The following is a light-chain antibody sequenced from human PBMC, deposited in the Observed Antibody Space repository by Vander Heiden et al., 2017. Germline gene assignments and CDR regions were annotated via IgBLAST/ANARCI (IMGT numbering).Light chain of an antibody. Sequence: QSALTQPASVSASPAQSITISSTGTSSDVGGYNYVSWYQQHPGKAPKLMIYDVSNRPSGVSNRFSGSKSGNTASLTISGLQAEDEADYYCSSYTSSSTWVFGGGTKLTVL. J-gene: IGLJ3*02. CDR3: SSYTSSSTWV. V-gene: IGLV2-14*01. CDR1: SSDVGGYNY. CDR2: DVS.